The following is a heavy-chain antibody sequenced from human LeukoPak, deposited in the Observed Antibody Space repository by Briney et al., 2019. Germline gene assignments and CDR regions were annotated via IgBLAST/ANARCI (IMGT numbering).Heavy chain of an antibody. CDR1: GYTFSAFY. V-gene: IGHV1-2*02. CDR3: VRDRPHNWFDP. Sequence: ASVKVSCKASGYTFSAFYLHWVRQAHGQGLEWVGVIKPDSGDTNYAQKFQGRVTMTRDTSITTAYMVLNGLTSDDTAVYYCVRDRPHNWFDPWGQGTLVTVFS. J-gene: IGHJ5*02. CDR2: IKPDSGDT.